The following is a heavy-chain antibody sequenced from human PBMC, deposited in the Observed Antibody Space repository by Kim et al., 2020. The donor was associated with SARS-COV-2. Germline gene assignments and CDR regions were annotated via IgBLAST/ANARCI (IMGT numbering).Heavy chain of an antibody. D-gene: IGHD2-15*01. V-gene: IGHV5-10-1*01. CDR3: ARHWGRYCSGGSCLNWFDP. Sequence: GESLKISCKGSGYSFTSYWISWVRQMPGKGLEWMGRIDPSDSYTNYSPSFQGHVTISADESISTAYLQWSSLKASDTAMYYCARHWGRYCSGGSCLNWFDPWGQGTLVTVSS. CDR1: GYSFTSYW. J-gene: IGHJ5*02. CDR2: IDPSDSYT.